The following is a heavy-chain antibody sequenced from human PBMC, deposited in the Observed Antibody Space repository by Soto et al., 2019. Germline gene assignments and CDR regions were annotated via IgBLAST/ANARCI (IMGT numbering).Heavy chain of an antibody. J-gene: IGHJ4*02. V-gene: IGHV3-30-3*01. CDR1: GLHFSSYS. D-gene: IGHD3-16*01. CDR3: ARDLLSFGYFDY. CDR2: ISYDGSNK. Sequence: GGSLRLCCAASGLHFSSYSIHLVRQAPGKGLEWVAIISYDGSNKYYADSVKGRFTISRDNSKNTLYLQMNSLGVEDTAVYYCARDLLSFGYFDYWGQGNLVTVSS.